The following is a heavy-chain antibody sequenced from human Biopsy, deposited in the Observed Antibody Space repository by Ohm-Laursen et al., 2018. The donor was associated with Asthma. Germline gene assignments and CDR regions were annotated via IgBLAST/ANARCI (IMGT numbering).Heavy chain of an antibody. V-gene: IGHV3-21*03. Sequence: GSLRLSCAASGFTFSGYTMNWVRQAPGKGLEWVSSITSSSSYIFYADSVKGRFTISRDNVRNSLYLQMNSLRADGTAVYYCARDAPTGGYVDYWGQGTLVTVSS. J-gene: IGHJ4*02. CDR3: ARDAPTGGYVDY. D-gene: IGHD7-27*01. CDR1: GFTFSGYT. CDR2: ITSSSSYI.